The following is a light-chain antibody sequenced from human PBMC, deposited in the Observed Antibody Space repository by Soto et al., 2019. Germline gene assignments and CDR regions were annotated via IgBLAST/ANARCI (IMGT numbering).Light chain of an antibody. Sequence: QSVLTQPPSVSEAPRQSVTISCSGSSSNIGNNAVNWYQQLPGQAPKLLIYYDDLLASGVSDRFSGPKSGTSASLAISGLQSEDEADYYCAAWDDTLNGPVFGGGTKVTVL. J-gene: IGLJ2*01. V-gene: IGLV1-36*01. CDR2: YDD. CDR3: AAWDDTLNGPV. CDR1: SSNIGNNA.